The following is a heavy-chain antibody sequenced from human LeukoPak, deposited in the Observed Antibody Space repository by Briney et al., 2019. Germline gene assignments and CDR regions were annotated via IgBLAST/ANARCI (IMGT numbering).Heavy chain of an antibody. J-gene: IGHJ6*02. V-gene: IGHV3-7*01. CDR2: IKKDGSEK. Sequence: GGSLRLSCAASGFTFNNYWMTWVRQAPGKGLEWVANIKKDGSEKYYVDSVKGRFTISRDNAKNLAFLQMNSLRAEDTAVYYCASLYGIDVWSQGSTVTVPS. CDR1: GFTFNNYW. CDR3: ASLYGIDV.